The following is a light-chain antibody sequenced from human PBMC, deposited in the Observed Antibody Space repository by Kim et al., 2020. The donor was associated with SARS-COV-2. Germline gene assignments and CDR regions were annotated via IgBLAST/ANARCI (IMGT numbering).Light chain of an antibody. V-gene: IGLV2-8*01. Sequence: GQSVTISCTGTSSDVGGYNYVSWYQHHPGTAPKLMIYEVTKRPSGVPDRFSGSKSGNTASLTVSGLQAEDEADYYCGSYVGNNNFVFGTGTRSPS. CDR2: EVT. J-gene: IGLJ1*01. CDR1: SSDVGGYNY. CDR3: GSYVGNNNFV.